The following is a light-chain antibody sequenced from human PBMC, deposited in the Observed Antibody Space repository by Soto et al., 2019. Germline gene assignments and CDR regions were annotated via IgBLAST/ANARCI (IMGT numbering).Light chain of an antibody. CDR1: SSNIGAGYD. CDR2: GNS. Sequence: QSVLTQPPSVSGAPGQRVTISCTGSSSNIGAGYDVHWYQQLPGTAPKLLIYGNSNRPSGVPDRFSGSKSGTSASLAITGLQAEDEADFYCKSHDTSLSAYVFGTRTKVTV. J-gene: IGLJ1*01. CDR3: KSHDTSLSAYV. V-gene: IGLV1-40*01.